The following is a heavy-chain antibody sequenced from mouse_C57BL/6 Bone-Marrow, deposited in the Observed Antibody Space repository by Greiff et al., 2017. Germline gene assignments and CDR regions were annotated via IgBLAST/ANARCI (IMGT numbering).Heavy chain of an antibody. CDR3: ARCSFYYAMDY. Sequence: VQLQQSGAELVKPGASVKLSCTASGFNIKDYYIHWVKQRTEQGLEWIGRIDPEDGETKYAPKFQDKATITADTSSNTSYLQLSSLTSEDTAIYYCARCSFYYAMDYGGQGTSVTVSA. CDR2: IDPEDGET. CDR1: GFNIKDYY. D-gene: IGHD1-1*01. V-gene: IGHV14-2*01. J-gene: IGHJ4*01.